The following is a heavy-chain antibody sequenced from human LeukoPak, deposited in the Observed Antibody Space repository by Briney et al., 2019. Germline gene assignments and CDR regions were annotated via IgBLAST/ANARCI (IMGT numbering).Heavy chain of an antibody. CDR2: IKQDGSEN. J-gene: IGHJ1*01. V-gene: IGHV3-7*04. CDR3: ARDSSSWYTRWAEYFQH. D-gene: IGHD6-13*01. Sequence: GGSLRLSCAASGFTFSSYWMSWVRQAPGKGLEWVANIKQDGSENYYVDSVKGRFTISRDNAKNSLYLQMNSLRAEDTAVYYCARDSSSWYTRWAEYFQHWGQGTLVTVSS. CDR1: GFTFSSYW.